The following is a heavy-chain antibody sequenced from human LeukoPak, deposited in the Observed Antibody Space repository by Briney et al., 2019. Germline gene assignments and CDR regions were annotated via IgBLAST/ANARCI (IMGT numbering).Heavy chain of an antibody. CDR2: IYTSGST. CDR1: GGSISSGSYY. J-gene: IGHJ4*02. V-gene: IGHV4-61*02. D-gene: IGHD1-26*01. CDR3: ARDVGATPGYFDY. Sequence: SETLSLTYTVSGGSISSGSYYWNWIRQPAGKGLEWIGLIYTSGSTKYNPSLKSRVTISVDTSKNQFSLKLSSVTAADTAVYYCARDVGATPGYFDYWGQGTLVTVSS.